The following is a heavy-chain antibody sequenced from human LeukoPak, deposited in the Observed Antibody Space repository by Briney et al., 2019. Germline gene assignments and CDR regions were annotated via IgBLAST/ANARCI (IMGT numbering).Heavy chain of an antibody. J-gene: IGHJ3*02. Sequence: GASVKVSCKASGGTFSSYAISWVRQAPGQGLEWMGGIIPIFGTANYAQKFQGRVTITADESTSTAYMELSSLRSEDTAVYYCARGVAYCGGDCYNPDAFDIWGQGTMVTVSS. V-gene: IGHV1-69*13. CDR3: ARGVAYCGGDCYNPDAFDI. CDR1: GGTFSSYA. D-gene: IGHD2-21*01. CDR2: IIPIFGTA.